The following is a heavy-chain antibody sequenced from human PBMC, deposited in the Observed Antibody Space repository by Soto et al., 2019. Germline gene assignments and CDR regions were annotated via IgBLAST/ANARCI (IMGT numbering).Heavy chain of an antibody. V-gene: IGHV3-49*04. CDR1: GFAFGDYA. Sequence: GGSLRLSCTTSGFAFGDYALSWVRQAPGKGLEWVGFIRNKTYGGTTQYAASVKGRFTISRDDSKSIAYLQMNSLRAEDTAVYYCARLAPYTVTTDNWFDPWGQGTLVTVSS. CDR3: ARLAPYTVTTDNWFDP. D-gene: IGHD4-17*01. J-gene: IGHJ5*02. CDR2: IRNKTYGGTT.